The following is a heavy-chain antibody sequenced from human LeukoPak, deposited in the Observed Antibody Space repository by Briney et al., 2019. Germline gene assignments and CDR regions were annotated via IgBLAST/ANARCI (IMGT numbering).Heavy chain of an antibody. CDR1: GFTVSSNY. J-gene: IGHJ4*02. D-gene: IGHD6-19*01. CDR3: ARDNGRGWYYFDY. V-gene: IGHV3-53*01. CDR2: IYSGGST. Sequence: GGSLRLSCAASGFTVSSNYMSWVRQAPGKGLEWVSVIYSGGSTYYADSVKGRFTISRDNSKNTLYLQMNSLRAEDTAMYYCARDNGRGWYYFDYWGQGTLVTVSS.